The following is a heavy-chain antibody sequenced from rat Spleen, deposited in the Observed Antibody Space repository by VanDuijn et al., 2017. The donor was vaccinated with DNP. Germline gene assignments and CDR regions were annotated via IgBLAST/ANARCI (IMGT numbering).Heavy chain of an antibody. D-gene: IGHD1-9*01. V-gene: IGHV3-1*01. CDR1: GSSITSTY. J-gene: IGHJ1*01. Sequence: EVRLQESGPGLVQPSQSLSLTCSVTGSSITSTYWAWIRKFPGNKMEWIGYINYSGSTGYNPSLKSRISITRDTSKNQFFLQLISVTTEDTATYYCARGVSSYYGYNSYWYFDFWGPGTMVTVSS. CDR3: ARGVSSYYGYNSYWYFDF. CDR2: INYSGST.